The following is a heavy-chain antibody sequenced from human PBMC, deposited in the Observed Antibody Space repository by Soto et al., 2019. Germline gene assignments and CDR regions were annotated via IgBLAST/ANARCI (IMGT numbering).Heavy chain of an antibody. D-gene: IGHD3-10*02. V-gene: IGHV3-48*03. CDR1: GFALSSFD. Sequence: GGSLRLSCAASGFALSSFDMDWVRQAPGKGLEWVSYINMDGGSTHYAESVKGRFTISRDNGRNSLSLQMDSLRVEDTAVYYCAKDQLYIRGVIHNWFDPWGQGTLVTVSS. CDR2: INMDGGST. CDR3: AKDQLYIRGVIHNWFDP. J-gene: IGHJ5*02.